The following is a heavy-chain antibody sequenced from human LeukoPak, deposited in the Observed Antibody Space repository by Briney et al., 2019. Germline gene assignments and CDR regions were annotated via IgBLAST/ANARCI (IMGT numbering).Heavy chain of an antibody. Sequence: PGGSLRLSCAASGFTFSSYGMSWVRQAPGKGLEWVSGISGSGGSTYYADSVKGRLTISRDNSKNTLYLQMNSLRAEDTAVYYCAKGGDYGSYFDYWXQGTLVTVSS. CDR3: AKGGDYGSYFDY. CDR1: GFTFSSYG. CDR2: ISGSGGST. V-gene: IGHV3-23*01. J-gene: IGHJ4*02. D-gene: IGHD3-10*01.